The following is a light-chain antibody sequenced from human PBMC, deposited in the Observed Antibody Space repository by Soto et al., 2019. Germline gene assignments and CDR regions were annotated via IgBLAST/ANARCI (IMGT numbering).Light chain of an antibody. CDR2: EAN. CDR3: CSYAGRSNWL. J-gene: IGLJ2*01. CDR1: SSDVGSYNL. V-gene: IGLV2-23*01. Sequence: QSALTQPASVSGSPGQSITISCTGTSSDVGSYNLVSWYQQYPGKAPRLIIYEANKRPSGVSDRFSGSKSGNTASLTISGLQAEDEAAYSCCSYAGRSNWLFGGGTKLTVL.